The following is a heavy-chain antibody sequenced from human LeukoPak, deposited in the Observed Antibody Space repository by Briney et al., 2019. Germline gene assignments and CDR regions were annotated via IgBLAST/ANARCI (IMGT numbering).Heavy chain of an antibody. D-gene: IGHD3-3*01. CDR1: GFTFSSYE. J-gene: IGHJ4*02. Sequence: GGSLRLSCAASGFTFSSYEMNWVRQAPGKGLEWVSYISSSGSTIYYADSVKGRFTISRDNARNSLYLQMNSLRAEDTAAYYCARDRLRFLEYWGQGTLVTVSS. CDR3: ARDRLRFLEY. CDR2: ISSSGSTI. V-gene: IGHV3-48*03.